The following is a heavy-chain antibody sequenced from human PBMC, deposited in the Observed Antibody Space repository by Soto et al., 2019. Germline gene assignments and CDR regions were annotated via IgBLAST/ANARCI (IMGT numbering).Heavy chain of an antibody. CDR2: ISGSGDHR. CDR1: EGMIKNSG. Sequence: GGLTRPSCAAAEGMIKNSGVNWVSKAKWKGLEWISYISGSGDHRYYAHSVQGRFTISRDNSKNTLSVQMNSLRAEDTAVYFCAKSVNDYSTSYVNYWGKGNLVTVSS. V-gene: IGHV3-23*01. D-gene: IGHD4-4*01. J-gene: IGHJ4*02. CDR3: AKSVNDYSTSYVNY.